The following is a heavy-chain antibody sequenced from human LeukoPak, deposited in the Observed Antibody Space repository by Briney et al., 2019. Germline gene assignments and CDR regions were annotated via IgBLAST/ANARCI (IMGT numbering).Heavy chain of an antibody. V-gene: IGHV3-30*18. J-gene: IGHJ6*02. CDR1: GFTFSSYG. Sequence: PGGSLRLSCAASGFTFSSYGMHWVRQAPGKGLEWVAVISYDGSNKYYADSVKGRFTISRDNSKNTPYLQMNSLRAEDTAVYYCAKGSTLPWAGDYYGMDVWGQGTTVTVSS. D-gene: IGHD3-10*01. CDR2: ISYDGSNK. CDR3: AKGSTLPWAGDYYGMDV.